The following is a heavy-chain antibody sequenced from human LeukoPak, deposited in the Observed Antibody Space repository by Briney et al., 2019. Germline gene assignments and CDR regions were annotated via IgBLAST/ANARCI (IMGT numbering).Heavy chain of an antibody. CDR3: ARDNYYGDYTIDY. CDR2: ISSSSSYI. J-gene: IGHJ4*02. V-gene: IGHV3-21*01. CDR1: GFRFSTYS. D-gene: IGHD4-17*01. Sequence: GGSLRLSCAASGFRFSTYSMNWVRQAPGKGLEWVSSISSSSSYIYYADSVRGRFTISRDNAKNSLYLQMNSLRAEDTAVYFCARDNYYGDYTIDYWGQGTLVTVSS.